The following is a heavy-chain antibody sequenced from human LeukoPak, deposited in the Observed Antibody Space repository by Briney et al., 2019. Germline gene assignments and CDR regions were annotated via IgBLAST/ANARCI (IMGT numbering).Heavy chain of an antibody. CDR1: GFTFSSYG. CDR3: VKDSGGSYYSSYYFDY. D-gene: IGHD1-26*01. Sequence: GGSLRLSCAASGFTFSSYGMSWVRQAPGKGLEWVSAISGSGGSTYYADSVKGRFTISRDNSKNTLYLQMNSLRAEDTAVYYCVKDSGGSYYSSYYFDYWGLGTLVPVSS. CDR2: ISGSGGST. V-gene: IGHV3-23*01. J-gene: IGHJ4*02.